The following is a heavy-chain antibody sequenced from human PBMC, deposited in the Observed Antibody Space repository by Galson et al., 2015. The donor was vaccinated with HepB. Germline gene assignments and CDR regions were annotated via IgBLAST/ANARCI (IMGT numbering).Heavy chain of an antibody. J-gene: IGHJ4*02. D-gene: IGHD3-16*01. CDR2: IKQDGSEK. Sequence: SLRLSCAASGSSPNDHAMHWIRQAPGQGLEWLANIKQDGSEKYYVDSVKGRFTISRDNAKNSLYLQMNSLRAEDTAVYYCARDLVWGKTGTDFWGQGTLDTVSS. CDR3: ARDLVWGKTGTDF. CDR1: GSSPNDHA. V-gene: IGHV3-7*01.